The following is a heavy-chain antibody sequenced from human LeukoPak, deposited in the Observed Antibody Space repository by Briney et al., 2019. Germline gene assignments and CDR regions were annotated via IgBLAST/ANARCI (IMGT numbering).Heavy chain of an antibody. CDR3: ARDGAPKLELLRWSDP. CDR1: GDSVSSNSAA. CDR2: TYYKSKWDT. J-gene: IGHJ5*02. V-gene: IGHV6-1*01. D-gene: IGHD1-7*01. Sequence: SQTLSLTCAICGDSVSSNSAAWNWIRQSPSRGLEWLGRTYYKSKWDTDYAVSVKSRITINPDTSKNQFSLHLNSVTPEDTAVYYCARDGAPKLELLRWSDPWGQGTLVTVSS.